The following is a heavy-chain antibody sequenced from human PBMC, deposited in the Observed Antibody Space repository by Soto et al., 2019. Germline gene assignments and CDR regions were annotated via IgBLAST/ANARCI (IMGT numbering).Heavy chain of an antibody. D-gene: IGHD3-10*01. J-gene: IGHJ4*02. V-gene: IGHV3-30*03. CDR2: ISDDGVSK. Sequence: GGSLRLSCAASGFTFSNYGMHWVRQAPGKGLEWVAVISDDGVSKYYADSVQGRFTISRDNSESVVLLQMNSLRPDDTALYFCARAYYFGSGTSYTLYYWGQGXQVTVHS. CDR3: ARAYYFGSGTSYTLYY. CDR1: GFTFSNYG.